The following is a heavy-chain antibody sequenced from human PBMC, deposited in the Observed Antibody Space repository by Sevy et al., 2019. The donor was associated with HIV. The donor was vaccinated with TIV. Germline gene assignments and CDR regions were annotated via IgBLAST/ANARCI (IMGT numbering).Heavy chain of an antibody. J-gene: IGHJ6*02. CDR3: ARHHASYGVTGYYYYYGLDV. Sequence: GESLKISCKGSGFTFTTYWIGWVCQMPGKGLEWIGIIYPDDSDTRYSPSFQGQVTISVDKSISTAYLQWSTLKASDTAMYYCARHHASYGVTGYYYYYGLDVWGQGTTVTVSS. CDR1: GFTFTTYW. V-gene: IGHV5-51*01. CDR2: IYPDDSDT. D-gene: IGHD4-17*01.